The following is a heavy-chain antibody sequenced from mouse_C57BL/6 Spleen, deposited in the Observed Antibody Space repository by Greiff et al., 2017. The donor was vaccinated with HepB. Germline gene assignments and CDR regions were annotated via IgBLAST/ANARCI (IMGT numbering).Heavy chain of an antibody. J-gene: IGHJ4*01. CDR2: IYPGDGDT. CDR3: AREGALYYAMDY. Sequence: QVQLQQSGPELVKPGASVKISCKASGYAFSSSWMNWVKQRPGKGLEWIGRIYPGDGDTNYNGKFKGKATLTADKSSSTAYMQLSSLTSEDSAVYFCAREGALYYAMDYWGQGTSVTVSS. CDR1: GYAFSSSW. V-gene: IGHV1-82*01.